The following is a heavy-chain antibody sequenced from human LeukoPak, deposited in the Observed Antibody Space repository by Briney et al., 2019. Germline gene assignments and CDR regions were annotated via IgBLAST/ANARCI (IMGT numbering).Heavy chain of an antibody. CDR2: IYPGDSDT. V-gene: IGHV5-51*01. J-gene: IGHJ4*02. D-gene: IGHD2-15*01. CDR1: GCRFTSYW. CDR3: ARAYYCGGGSCKLEY. Sequence: GESLKIPFKGSGCRFTSYWISWVRPMPGKGVGWMGIIYPGDSDTRYSPSFRGQITISADKSINTAYLRWSSLKASDTAMYYCARAYYCGGGSCKLEYWGQGTLVTVSS.